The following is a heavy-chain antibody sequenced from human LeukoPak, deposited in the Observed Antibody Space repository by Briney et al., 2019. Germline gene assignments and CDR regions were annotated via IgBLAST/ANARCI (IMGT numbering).Heavy chain of an antibody. J-gene: IGHJ4*02. V-gene: IGHV4-39*02. CDR2: IYYTGNT. D-gene: IGHD3-10*01. CDR3: AREGSGSNFDY. CDR1: GGSVSSTIYY. Sequence: SETLSLTCTVSGGSVSSTIYYWAWIRQPPGKGLEWIGSIYYTGNTYYNPSLKSRVTISVDTSKNQFSLKLSSVTAADTAVYYCAREGSGSNFDYWGQGTLVTVSS.